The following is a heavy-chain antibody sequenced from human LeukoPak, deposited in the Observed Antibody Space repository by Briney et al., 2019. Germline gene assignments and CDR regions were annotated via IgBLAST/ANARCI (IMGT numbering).Heavy chain of an antibody. V-gene: IGHV1-18*01. D-gene: IGHD6-6*01. CDR1: GYTFTSYG. CDR2: ISAYNGNT. Sequence: ASVKVSCKASGYTFTSYGISWVRQAPGQGLEWMGWISAYNGNTNYAQKLQGRVTMTTDTSTSTAYMELRSLRSDDTAVYYCARDLGAARQPRFYYYYGMDVWGQGTTVTVSS. J-gene: IGHJ6*02. CDR3: ARDLGAARQPRFYYYYGMDV.